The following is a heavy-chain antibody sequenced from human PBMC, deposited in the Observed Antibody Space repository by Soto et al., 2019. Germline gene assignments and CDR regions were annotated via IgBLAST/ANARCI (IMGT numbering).Heavy chain of an antibody. CDR3: ARDLGSGSSYFDY. V-gene: IGHV4-61*01. CDR2: IYYSGST. J-gene: IGHJ4*02. D-gene: IGHD1-26*01. Sequence: SETLSLTCTVSGGSVSSGSYSWSWIRQPPGKGLEWIGYIYYSGSTNYNPSLKSRVTISVDTSKNQFSLKLSSVTAADTAVYYCARDLGSGSSYFDYWGQGTLVTVSS. CDR1: GGSVSSGSYS.